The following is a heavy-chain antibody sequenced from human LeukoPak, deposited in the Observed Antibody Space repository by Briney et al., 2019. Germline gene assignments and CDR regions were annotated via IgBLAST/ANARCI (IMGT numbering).Heavy chain of an antibody. D-gene: IGHD3-10*01. CDR1: GFIFSDYY. CDR3: ARDHSVSTMVRGVITDY. J-gene: IGHJ4*02. CDR2: ISSSGSTI. V-gene: IGHV3-11*04. Sequence: GGSLRLSCAASGFIFSDYYMGWIRQAPGKGLEWVSYISSSGSTIYYADSVKGRFTISRDNAKNSLYLQMNSLRAEDTAVYYCARDHSVSTMVRGVITDYWGQGTLVTVSS.